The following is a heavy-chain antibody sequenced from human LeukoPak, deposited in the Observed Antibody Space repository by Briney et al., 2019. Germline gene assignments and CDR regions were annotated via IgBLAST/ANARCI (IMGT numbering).Heavy chain of an antibody. V-gene: IGHV2-70*11. CDR1: GFSLSTNGMC. CDR3: ARTQRDPTTTGYYYYVDV. D-gene: IGHD4-11*01. Sequence: ESGPALVKPTQTLTLTCTFSGFSLSTNGMCVSWIRQPPGKALEWLARIDWDDDKYYSTSLKTRVSISKDTSKNLVVLTMTNMDPVDTGTYYCARTQRDPTTTGYYYYVDVWGKGTTVSVSS. CDR2: IDWDDDK. J-gene: IGHJ6*03.